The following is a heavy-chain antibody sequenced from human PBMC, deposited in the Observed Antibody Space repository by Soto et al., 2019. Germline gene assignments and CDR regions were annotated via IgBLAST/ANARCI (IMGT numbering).Heavy chain of an antibody. CDR1: GFTFSSYA. Sequence: GGSLRLSCAASGFTFSSYAMSWVRQAPGKGLEWVSAISGSGGSTYYADSVKGRFTISRDNSKNTLYLQMNSLRAEDTAVFYCAKDQACSGGSCYYDYWGQGTLVTVSS. CDR3: AKDQACSGGSCYYDY. V-gene: IGHV3-23*01. J-gene: IGHJ4*02. D-gene: IGHD2-15*01. CDR2: ISGSGGST.